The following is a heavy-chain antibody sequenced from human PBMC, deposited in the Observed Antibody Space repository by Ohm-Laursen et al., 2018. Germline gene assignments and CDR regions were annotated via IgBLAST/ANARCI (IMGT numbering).Heavy chain of an antibody. CDR2: ISSSSSTI. J-gene: IGHJ4*02. Sequence: SLRLSCAASGFTFSSYSMNWVRQAPGKGLEWVSYISSSSSTIYYADSVKGRFTISRDNAKNSLCLQMNSLRAEDTAVYYCARDLSGSSSWYYFDYWGQGTLVTVSS. D-gene: IGHD6-13*01. CDR1: GFTFSSYS. CDR3: ARDLSGSSSWYYFDY. V-gene: IGHV3-48*04.